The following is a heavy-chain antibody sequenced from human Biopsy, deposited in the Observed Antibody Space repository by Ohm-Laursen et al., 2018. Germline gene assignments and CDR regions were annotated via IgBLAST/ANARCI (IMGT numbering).Heavy chain of an antibody. D-gene: IGHD1-14*01. CDR3: ARDRDRRGWFDP. Sequence: TLSLTCTVSGGSLSSYSWGWIRPPAGEGLGWIGQIYTSGITNYNPSLKSRVTMSVDTSKNKFSLRVSSVTAADTAVYYCARDRDRRGWFDPWGQGTLVTVSS. CDR1: GGSLSSYS. V-gene: IGHV4-4*07. J-gene: IGHJ5*02. CDR2: IYTSGIT.